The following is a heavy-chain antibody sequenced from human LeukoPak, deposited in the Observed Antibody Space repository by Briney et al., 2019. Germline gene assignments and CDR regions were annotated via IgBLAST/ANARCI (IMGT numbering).Heavy chain of an antibody. J-gene: IGHJ4*02. CDR3: AKSFVWGSYRFFDY. D-gene: IGHD3-16*02. V-gene: IGHV3-23*01. CDR1: GFTFSSYA. CDR2: ISGSGGST. Sequence: PGGSLRLSCAASGFTFSSYAMSWVRLAPGKGLEWVSAISGSGGSTYYADSVKGRFTISRDNSKNTLYLQMNSLRAEDTAVYYCAKSFVWGSYRFFDYWGQGTLVTVSS.